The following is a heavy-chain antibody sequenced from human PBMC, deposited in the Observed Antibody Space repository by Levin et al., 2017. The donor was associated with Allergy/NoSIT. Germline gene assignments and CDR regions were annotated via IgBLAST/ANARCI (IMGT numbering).Heavy chain of an antibody. J-gene: IGHJ3*02. Sequence: GESLKISCAASGFTFSSYAMHWVRQAPGKGLEWVAVISYDGSNKYYADSVKGRFTISRDNSKNTLYLQMNSLRAEDTAVYYCARDKEEMATSPDAFDIWGQGTMVTVSS. V-gene: IGHV3-30*04. CDR3: ARDKEEMATSPDAFDI. CDR1: GFTFSSYA. D-gene: IGHD5-24*01. CDR2: ISYDGSNK.